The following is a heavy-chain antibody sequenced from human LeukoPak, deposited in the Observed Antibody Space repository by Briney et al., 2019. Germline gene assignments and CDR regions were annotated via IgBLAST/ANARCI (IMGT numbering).Heavy chain of an antibody. Sequence: SQTLSLTCTVSGDSISSGGSYWSWTRQHPGEGPEWIGYIYYSGTTNYNPSLKSRVTISVDTSKNQFSLKLSSVTAADTAVYYCARAACSSTSCYAGYYYGKDVWGQGTTVTVSS. J-gene: IGHJ6*02. CDR1: GDSISSGGSY. V-gene: IGHV4-31*03. CDR3: ARAACSSTSCYAGYYYGKDV. D-gene: IGHD2-2*01. CDR2: IYYSGTT.